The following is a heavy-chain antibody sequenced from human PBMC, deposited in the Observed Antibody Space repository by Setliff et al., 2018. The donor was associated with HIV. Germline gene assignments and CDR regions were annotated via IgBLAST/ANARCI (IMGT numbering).Heavy chain of an antibody. CDR2: IKSKTDGGTI. CDR1: GFTFSNAW. J-gene: IGHJ5*02. CDR3: FTAASGFIRAS. V-gene: IGHV3-15*01. Sequence: GGSLRLSCAASGFTFSNAWMSWVRQAPGKGLEWVGRIKSKTDGGTIDYAAPVNGRFSLSRDDSKNTLYLQMNSLKTEDTAVYYCFTAASGFIRASWGRGALVTVSS. D-gene: IGHD2-15*01.